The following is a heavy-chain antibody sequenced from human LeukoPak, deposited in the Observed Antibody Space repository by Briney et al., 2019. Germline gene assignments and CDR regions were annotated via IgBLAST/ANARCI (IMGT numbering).Heavy chain of an antibody. J-gene: IGHJ4*02. D-gene: IGHD6-13*01. Sequence: SETLSLTCTVSGGSISNYYWSWIRQPAGKGLEWIGRIYTSGSTNYNPSLKSRVTMSVDTSKNQFSLKLSSVTAADTAVYYCARGPGYSSSWYSFDYWGQGTLVTVSS. V-gene: IGHV4-4*07. CDR1: GGSISNYY. CDR2: IYTSGST. CDR3: ARGPGYSSSWYSFDY.